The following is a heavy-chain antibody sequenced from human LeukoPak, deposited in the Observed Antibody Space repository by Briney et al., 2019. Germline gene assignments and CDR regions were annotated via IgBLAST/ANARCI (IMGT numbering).Heavy chain of an antibody. D-gene: IGHD3-22*01. J-gene: IGHJ4*02. CDR1: GFTVSSNY. CDR2: IYSGGTT. V-gene: IGHV3-53*01. CDR3: ARILTTATRSKLIDY. Sequence: GGSLRLSCAASGFTVSSNYMNWVRQAPGKGLEWVSIIYSGGTTYYADSVRGRFTISRDESKNPLYLQMNSLRAEDTAVYYCARILTTATRSKLIDYRGQGTLVTVSS.